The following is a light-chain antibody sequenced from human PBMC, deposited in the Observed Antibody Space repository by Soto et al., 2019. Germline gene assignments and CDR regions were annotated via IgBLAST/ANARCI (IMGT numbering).Light chain of an antibody. V-gene: IGKV1-39*01. CDR2: AAS. CDR1: QSISSY. J-gene: IGKJ1*01. CDR3: QQSYSTLTWT. Sequence: DIQMTQSPSSLSASVGDRVTITCRASQSISSYLNWYQQKPGKAPKLLIYAASSLQSGVPSRFSGSGSGTDFTLTISSLQPENVATYYCQQSYSTLTWTFGQGTKVESK.